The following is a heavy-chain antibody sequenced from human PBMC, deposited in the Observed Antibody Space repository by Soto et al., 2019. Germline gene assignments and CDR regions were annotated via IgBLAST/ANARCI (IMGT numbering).Heavy chain of an antibody. CDR1: GGTFSSYT. Sequence: QVQLVHSGAEVKKPGSSVKVSCKASGGTFSSYTISWVRQAPGQGLEWMGRIIPILGIANYAQKFQGRVTITADKSTSTAYMELSSLRSEDTAVYYCARDAYYDILTGYSHPDYWGQGTLVTVSS. CDR3: ARDAYYDILTGYSHPDY. CDR2: IIPILGIA. J-gene: IGHJ4*02. D-gene: IGHD3-9*01. V-gene: IGHV1-69*04.